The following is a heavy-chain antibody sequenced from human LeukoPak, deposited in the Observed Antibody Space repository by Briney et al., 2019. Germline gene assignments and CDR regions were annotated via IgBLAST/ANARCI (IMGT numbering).Heavy chain of an antibody. D-gene: IGHD3-9*01. CDR3: ARDLRYFDWMLEPGMDV. Sequence: TGGSLRLSCAASGFTFTRYWMSWVRQAPGKGLEWLANIKQEGSEKYYVDSVKGRFTISRHNAKNSVYLQMNSLRAEDTAVYFCARDLRYFDWMLEPGMDVWGQGTTVTVSS. CDR2: IKQEGSEK. J-gene: IGHJ6*02. V-gene: IGHV3-7*01. CDR1: GFTFTRYW.